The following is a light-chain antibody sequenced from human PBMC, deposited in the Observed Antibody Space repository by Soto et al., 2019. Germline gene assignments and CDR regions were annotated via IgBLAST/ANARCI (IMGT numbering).Light chain of an antibody. CDR2: GSS. CDR3: QQYHYWPPWT. Sequence: EIVMTQSPATLSVSPGERATLSCRASQSVSSNLAWYQQKPGQSPRLLIYGSSTRATGIPARFSGSGSGKEFTLTISSLQSEDFAFYYCQQYHYWPPWTFGQGTKVEIK. V-gene: IGKV3-15*01. CDR1: QSVSSN. J-gene: IGKJ1*01.